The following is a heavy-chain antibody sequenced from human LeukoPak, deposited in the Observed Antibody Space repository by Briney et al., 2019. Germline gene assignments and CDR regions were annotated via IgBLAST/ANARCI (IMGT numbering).Heavy chain of an antibody. CDR1: GGSISSYY. D-gene: IGHD5-12*01. Sequence: SETLSLTCTVSGGSISSYYWSWIRQPPGKGLEWIGYIYYSGSTNYNPSLKSRVTISVDTSKNQFSLKLSSVTAADTAVYYCARRGDSGYDFFFDYWGREPWSPSPQ. V-gene: IGHV4-59*01. CDR2: IYYSGST. CDR3: ARRGDSGYDFFFDY. J-gene: IGHJ4*02.